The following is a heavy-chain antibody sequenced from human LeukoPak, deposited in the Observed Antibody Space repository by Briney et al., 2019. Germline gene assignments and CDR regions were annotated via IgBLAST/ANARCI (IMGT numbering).Heavy chain of an antibody. Sequence: SETLSLTCAVYGGSFGGYYWSWIRQPPGKGLEWIGEINHSGSTNYNPSLKSRVTISVDTSKNQFSLKLSSVTAADTAVYYCARTFWCSGGSCYSYWGQGTLVTVSS. J-gene: IGHJ4*02. CDR3: ARTFWCSGGSCYSY. CDR2: INHSGST. CDR1: GGSFGGYY. V-gene: IGHV4-34*01. D-gene: IGHD2-15*01.